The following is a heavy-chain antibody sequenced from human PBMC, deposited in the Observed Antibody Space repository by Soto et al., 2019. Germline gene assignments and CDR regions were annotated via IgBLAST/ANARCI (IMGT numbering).Heavy chain of an antibody. D-gene: IGHD6-19*01. CDR1: WGSVSSNTAT. V-gene: IGHV6-1*01. CDR3: AGELDIHHGLGY. CDR2: TYYRSNWNF. J-gene: IGHJ4*02. Sequence: SQTLSLTCVISWGSVSSNTATWSWVRQSPSRGLEWLGRTYYRSNWNFDYALSVKSRITINPDTSKNQFSLQLNSLTPEDTAVYYCAGELDIHHGLGYWGPGTSVTVSS.